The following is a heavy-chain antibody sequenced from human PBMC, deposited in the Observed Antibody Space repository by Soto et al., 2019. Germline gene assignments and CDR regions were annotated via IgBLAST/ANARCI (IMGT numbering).Heavy chain of an antibody. J-gene: IGHJ4*02. V-gene: IGHV4-34*01. D-gene: IGHD6-13*01. CDR1: GGSFSGYC. CDR2: INHSGST. CDR3: ARQISSWYSNFDY. Sequence: PSETLSLTCAVYGGSFSGYCWSWIRQPPGKGLEWIGEINHSGSTNYNPSLKSRVTISVDTSKNQFSLKLSSVTAADTAVYYCARQISSWYSNFDYWGQGTLVTVSS.